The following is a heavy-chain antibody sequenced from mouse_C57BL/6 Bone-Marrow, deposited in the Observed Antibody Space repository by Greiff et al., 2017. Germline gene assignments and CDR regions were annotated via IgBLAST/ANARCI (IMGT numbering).Heavy chain of an antibody. V-gene: IGHV1-80*01. CDR2: IYPGDGDT. CDR1: GYAFSSYW. Sequence: QVQLKESGAELVKPGASVKISCKASGYAFSSYWMNWVKQRPGKGLEWIGQIYPGDGDTNYNGKFKGKATLTADKSSSTAYMQLSSLTSEDSAVYFCASPPIITTVVAIDWYFDVWGTGTTVTVSS. CDR3: ASPPIITTVVAIDWYFDV. J-gene: IGHJ1*03. D-gene: IGHD1-1*01.